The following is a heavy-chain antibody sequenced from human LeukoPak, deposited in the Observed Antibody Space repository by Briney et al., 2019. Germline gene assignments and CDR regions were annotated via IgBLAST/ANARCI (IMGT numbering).Heavy chain of an antibody. V-gene: IGHV1-8*01. CDR2: MNPNSGNT. CDR1: GYTFTSYD. CDR3: ARASSSGGWYYFDY. J-gene: IGHJ4*02. D-gene: IGHD2-15*01. Sequence: ASVKVSCKASGYTFTSYDINWVRQATGQGLEWMGWMNPNSGNTGYAQKFQGRVTMTRNTSISTAYMELSSLRSEDTGVYYCARASSSGGWYYFDYWGQGTLVTVSS.